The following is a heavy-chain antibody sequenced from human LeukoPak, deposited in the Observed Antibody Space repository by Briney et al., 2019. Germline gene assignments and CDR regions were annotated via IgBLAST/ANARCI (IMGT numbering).Heavy chain of an antibody. J-gene: IGHJ4*02. CDR2: IYPGDSDT. V-gene: IGHV5-51*01. CDR3: ARVSGEYYYDHVFDY. D-gene: IGHD3-22*01. Sequence: GESLKISCKGSGYSFTSYWIGWVRQMPGKGLEWMGIIYPGDSDTSYSPSFQGQVTISADKSISTAYLQWSSLKASDTAMYYCARVSGEYYYDHVFDYWGQGTLVTVSS. CDR1: GYSFTSYW.